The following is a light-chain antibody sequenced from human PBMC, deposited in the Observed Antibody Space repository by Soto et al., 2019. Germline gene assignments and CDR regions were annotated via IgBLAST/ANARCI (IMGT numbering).Light chain of an antibody. CDR3: SSYKSSTAYV. Sequence: QSLLTQPASVSGSPGQSITISCTGTSSDVGGYNYVSWYQLHPGKAPKLMVYEVSNRPSGVSNRFSGSKSGNTASLTISGLQAEDEADYYCSSYKSSTAYVFGTGTKVTVL. J-gene: IGLJ1*01. CDR1: SSDVGGYNY. V-gene: IGLV2-14*01. CDR2: EVS.